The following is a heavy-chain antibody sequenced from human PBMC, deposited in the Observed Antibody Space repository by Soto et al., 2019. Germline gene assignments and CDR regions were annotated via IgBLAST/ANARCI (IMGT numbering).Heavy chain of an antibody. Sequence: PGGSLRLSCAASGFTFSSYAMSWVRQAPGKGLEWVSAISGSGGSTYYADSVKGRFTISRDNSKNTLYLQMNSLRAEDTAVYYCAKDNDYCSSTSCQYYFDYWGQGTLVTVSS. CDR3: AKDNDYCSSTSCQYYFDY. D-gene: IGHD2-2*01. J-gene: IGHJ4*02. V-gene: IGHV3-23*01. CDR2: ISGSGGST. CDR1: GFTFSSYA.